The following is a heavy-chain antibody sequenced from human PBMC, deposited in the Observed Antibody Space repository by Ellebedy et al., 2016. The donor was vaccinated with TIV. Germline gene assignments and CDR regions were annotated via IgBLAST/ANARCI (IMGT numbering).Heavy chain of an antibody. V-gene: IGHV3-30*04. J-gene: IGHJ4*02. CDR2: MSYDGTYE. D-gene: IGHD2-21*02. Sequence: GESLKISCSASGFAFSIYAMHWVRQAPGKGLEWVAVMSYDGTYEYYGESVKGRFTISRDNSKNTLYLQMNSLRADDTAFYYCAKDLEHGFCGGDCYSGAFDYWGQGALVTVSS. CDR3: AKDLEHGFCGGDCYSGAFDY. CDR1: GFAFSIYA.